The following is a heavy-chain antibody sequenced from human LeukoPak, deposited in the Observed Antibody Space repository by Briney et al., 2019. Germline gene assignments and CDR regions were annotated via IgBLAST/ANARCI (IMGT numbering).Heavy chain of an antibody. CDR1: GFIFTDYA. V-gene: IGHV3-23*01. D-gene: IGHD6-19*01. Sequence: PGGSLRLSCAASGFIFTDYAMSWVRQAPGKGLEWVSTISSDTKNTHYADSVKGRFTISRDNAKNSLYLQMNSLRVEDTAVYYCARPPYSSGWYLMYWGQGTLVTVSS. CDR2: ISSDTKNT. CDR3: ARPPYSSGWYLMY. J-gene: IGHJ4*02.